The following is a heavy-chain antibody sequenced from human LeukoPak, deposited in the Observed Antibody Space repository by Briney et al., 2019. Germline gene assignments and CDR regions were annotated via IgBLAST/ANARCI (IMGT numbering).Heavy chain of an antibody. D-gene: IGHD3-9*01. CDR3: ARGRDILTGYHY. CDR1: GYTFTSYD. CDR2: MNPNSGNT. Sequence: ASVKVSCKASGYTFTSYDINWVRQATGQGLEWMGWMNPNSGNTGYAQKFQGRATMTRNTSISTAYMELSSLRSEDTAVYYCARGRDILTGYHYWGQGTLVTVSP. V-gene: IGHV1-8*01. J-gene: IGHJ4*02.